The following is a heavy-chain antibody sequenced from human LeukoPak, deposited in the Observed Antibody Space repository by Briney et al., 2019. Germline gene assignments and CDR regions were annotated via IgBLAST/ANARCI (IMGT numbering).Heavy chain of an antibody. Sequence: ASVKVSCKASAYTFTGYYMHWVRQAPGQGLEWMGWINPNSGGTNYAQKFQGRVTMTRDTSISTAYMELSRLRSDDTAVYYCAISASGVYTVTTSWFDPWGQGTLVTVSS. J-gene: IGHJ5*02. CDR3: AISASGVYTVTTSWFDP. V-gene: IGHV1-2*02. CDR1: AYTFTGYY. CDR2: INPNSGGT. D-gene: IGHD4-17*01.